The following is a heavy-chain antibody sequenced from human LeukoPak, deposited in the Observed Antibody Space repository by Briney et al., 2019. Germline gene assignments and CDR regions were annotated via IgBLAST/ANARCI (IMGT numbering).Heavy chain of an antibody. CDR2: ISGSGGST. Sequence: GGSLRLSCAASGFTFSSYAMSWVRQAPGKGLEWVSAISGSGGSTYYADSVKGRFTISRDNSKNTLYLQMNSLRAEDTALYYCAKDPGYSGYNYYYFDYWGQGTLVTVSS. CDR3: AKDPGYSGYNYYYFDY. D-gene: IGHD5-12*01. J-gene: IGHJ4*02. CDR1: GFTFSSYA. V-gene: IGHV3-23*01.